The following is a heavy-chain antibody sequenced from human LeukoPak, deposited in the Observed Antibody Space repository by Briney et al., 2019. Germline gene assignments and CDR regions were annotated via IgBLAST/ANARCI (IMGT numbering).Heavy chain of an antibody. D-gene: IGHD2-2*01. V-gene: IGHV3-48*04. CDR3: ARDTRGESDY. CDR1: GFTFSSYS. CDR2: ISSSATTI. J-gene: IGHJ4*02. Sequence: PGGSLRLSCAASGFTFSSYSMNWVRQAPGEGLEWVSYISSSATTIHYADSVKGRFTISRDNAKKSLYLQMDSLRAEDTAVYYCARDTRGESDYWGQGTLVTVSS.